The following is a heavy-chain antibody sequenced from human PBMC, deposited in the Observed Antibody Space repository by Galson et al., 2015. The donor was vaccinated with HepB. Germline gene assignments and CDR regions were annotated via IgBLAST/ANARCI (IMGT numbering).Heavy chain of an antibody. J-gene: IGHJ4*02. CDR3: ARDSGIVVVIGYLDY. D-gene: IGHD2-21*01. V-gene: IGHV3-30-3*01. CDR2: ISYDGSNK. CDR1: GFTFSSYA. Sequence: SLRLSCAASGFTFSSYATHWVRQAPGKGLEWVAVISYDGSNKYYADSVKGRFTISRDNSKNTLYLQMNSLRAEDTAVYYCARDSGIVVVIGYLDYWGQGTLVTVSS.